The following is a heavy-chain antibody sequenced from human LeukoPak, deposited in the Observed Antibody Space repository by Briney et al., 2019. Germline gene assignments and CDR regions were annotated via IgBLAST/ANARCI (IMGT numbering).Heavy chain of an antibody. CDR3: ARGDQALRSGGLIVNNYFDL. V-gene: IGHV1-69*08. CDR2: ILPIVDTK. CDR1: RYTFNKYS. Sequence: GASVKVSCKASRYTFNKYSISWLRQAPGQGVEWMGRILPIVDTKNYARKFQDRVTITADKSTSTAYMELRSLRSGDTAMYYCARGDQALRSGGLIVNNYFDLWGQGTLVTVSS. J-gene: IGHJ5*02. D-gene: IGHD3-16*02.